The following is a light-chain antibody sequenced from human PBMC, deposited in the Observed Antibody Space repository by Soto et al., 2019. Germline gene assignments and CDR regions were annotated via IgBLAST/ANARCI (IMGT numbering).Light chain of an antibody. J-gene: IGKJ3*01. Sequence: EIVLTQSPATLSLSPGERATLSCRASQSVSTYLAWYQQKPGHAPRLLIYEACNRATGIPARFSGSGSGTDFTLTISSLEPEDFAVYYCQQRNIWPPLFTFGPGTKVDVK. CDR3: QQRNIWPPLFT. CDR1: QSVSTY. V-gene: IGKV3-11*01. CDR2: EAC.